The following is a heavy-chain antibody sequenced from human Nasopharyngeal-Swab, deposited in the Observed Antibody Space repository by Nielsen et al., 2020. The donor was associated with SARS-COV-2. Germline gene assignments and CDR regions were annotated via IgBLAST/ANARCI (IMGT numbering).Heavy chain of an antibody. D-gene: IGHD5-12*01. J-gene: IGHJ4*02. CDR3: AKTKYSCYPSFDF. Sequence: VRQAPGKGLEGVSVIYSGGSSTYYADSVKGRFTISRNTSKNTVYLQMNNLRDDDTAVYYCAKTKYSCYPSFDFRGQGTLVTVSS. CDR2: IYSGGSST. V-gene: IGHV3-23*03.